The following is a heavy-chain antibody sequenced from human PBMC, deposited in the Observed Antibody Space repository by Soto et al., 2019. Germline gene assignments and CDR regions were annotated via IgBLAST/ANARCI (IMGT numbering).Heavy chain of an antibody. V-gene: IGHV3-21*06. CDR1: GLAFRAYN. Sequence: PGGSLRLSCASSGLAFRAYNMNLVRQAPGKGLEWISFISGSSNYIYYADSLKGRFTISRDNAKNSVYLHMHSLRGDDTAVYYCASERRQGLLDVFDLWGQGTTVTVSS. CDR3: ASERRQGLLDVFDL. D-gene: IGHD1-1*01. CDR2: ISGSSNYI. J-gene: IGHJ3*01.